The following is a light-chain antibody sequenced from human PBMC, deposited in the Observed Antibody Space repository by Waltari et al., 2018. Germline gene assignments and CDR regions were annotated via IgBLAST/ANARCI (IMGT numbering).Light chain of an antibody. CDR1: SSSIRNDA. CDR2: ATN. V-gene: IGLV1-44*01. CDR3: AAWDDSLNGWV. Sequence: QSVPTQPPSASGTPGQRVTISCSASSSSIRNDAVNWYQQVPGTAPKLLIYATNQRPSGVPDRFSGSKSVTSASLAISGLQSEDEAAYYCAAWDDSLNGWVFGGGTKVTVL. J-gene: IGLJ3*02.